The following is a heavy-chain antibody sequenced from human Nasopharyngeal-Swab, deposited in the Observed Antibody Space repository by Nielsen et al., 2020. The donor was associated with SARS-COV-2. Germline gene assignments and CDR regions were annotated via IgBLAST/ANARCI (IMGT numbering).Heavy chain of an antibody. Sequence: GGSLRLSCAASGFTFSRYAMIWVRQAPGKGLEWVSSISSSSSYIYYADSVKGRFTISRDNAKNSLYLQMNSLRAEDTAVYYCARDGLDYDFWSAYFMDVWGQGTTVTVSS. V-gene: IGHV3-21*01. CDR2: ISSSSSYI. D-gene: IGHD3-3*01. J-gene: IGHJ6*02. CDR1: GFTFSRYA. CDR3: ARDGLDYDFWSAYFMDV.